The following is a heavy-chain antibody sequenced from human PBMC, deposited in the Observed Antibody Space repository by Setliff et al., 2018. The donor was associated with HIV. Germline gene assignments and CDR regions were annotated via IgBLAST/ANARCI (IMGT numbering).Heavy chain of an antibody. D-gene: IGHD3-10*01. V-gene: IGHV3-7*03. CDR1: GFTFTISW. Sequence: AGGSLRLSCAASGFTFTISWMNWVRQAPGKGLEWVANINPDGSHRDYVDSVKGRFTISRDNAKNSLYLQMNSLRAEDTAVYYCATPPSTGVYWGQGTLVTVSS. J-gene: IGHJ4*02. CDR2: INPDGSHR. CDR3: ATPPSTGVY.